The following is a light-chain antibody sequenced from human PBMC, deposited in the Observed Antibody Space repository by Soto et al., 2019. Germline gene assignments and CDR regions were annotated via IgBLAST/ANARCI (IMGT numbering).Light chain of an antibody. CDR3: LQDYNYPLT. CDR1: QGIRDD. Sequence: IQMTQSPSSLSAYVGDRVTITCRASQGIRDDLGWYQQKTGRAPRLLIYGASSLQSGVPSRFSGSGYGTEFNLNISSLQPEDFATYYFLQDYNYPLTFGGGTRVEIK. CDR2: GAS. J-gene: IGKJ4*01. V-gene: IGKV1-6*02.